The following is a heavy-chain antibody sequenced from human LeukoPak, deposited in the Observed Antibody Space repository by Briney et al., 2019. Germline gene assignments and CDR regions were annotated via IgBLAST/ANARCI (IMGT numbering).Heavy chain of an antibody. J-gene: IGHJ4*02. CDR3: ASPWEEFFFDN. Sequence: SETLSLTCAVYGGSFSGYYWSWIRQPPGKGLEWIGEINHSGSTNYNPSLKSRVTISVDTSKNQFSLKLSSVTAADTAVYYCASPWEEFFFDNWGQGTLVTVSS. CDR2: INHSGST. D-gene: IGHD1-26*01. V-gene: IGHV4-34*01. CDR1: GGSFSGYY.